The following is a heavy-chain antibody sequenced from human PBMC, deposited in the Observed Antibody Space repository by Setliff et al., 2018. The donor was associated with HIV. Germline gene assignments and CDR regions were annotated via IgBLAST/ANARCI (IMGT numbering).Heavy chain of an antibody. CDR1: GFTFSNPW. J-gene: IGHJ4*03. Sequence: GSLRLSCAASGFTFSNPWMTWVRQAPGEGLEWVSGISGSGDSTYYADSVRGRFTISRDNSKNTLYLEMNSLRVEDTAVYYCVRPFQGGCFDSWGQGTQVTVSS. CDR3: VRPFQGGCFDS. V-gene: IGHV3-23*01. CDR2: ISGSGDST.